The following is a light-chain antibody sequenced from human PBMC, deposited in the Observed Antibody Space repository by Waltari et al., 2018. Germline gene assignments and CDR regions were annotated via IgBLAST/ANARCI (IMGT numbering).Light chain of an antibody. Sequence: DIQMTQSPSTLSASVGDRVTITCRAIQSISRWLAWYQQKPGKAPKLLIYEATSLESGVPSRFSGSGSETEFTLTISSLQPDDFATYYCQHYYSRPPSFGGGTKVEIK. CDR1: QSISRW. CDR3: QHYYSRPPS. CDR2: EAT. V-gene: IGKV1-5*01. J-gene: IGKJ4*01.